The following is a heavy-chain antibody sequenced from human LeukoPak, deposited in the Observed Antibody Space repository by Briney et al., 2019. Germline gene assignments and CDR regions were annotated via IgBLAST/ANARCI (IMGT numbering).Heavy chain of an antibody. D-gene: IGHD2/OR15-2a*01. CDR3: ARGSTGRGGSFRDY. CDR1: GFSFSSYA. J-gene: IGHJ4*02. CDR2: ITYDGSNK. V-gene: IGHV3-30*04. Sequence: PGRSLRLSCAASGFSFSSYAMHWVRQAPGKGLEWVAAITYDGSNKYYADSVKGRFTISRDNSKNTLYLQMNSLRAEDTAVYYCARGSTGRGGSFRDYWGQGTLVTVSS.